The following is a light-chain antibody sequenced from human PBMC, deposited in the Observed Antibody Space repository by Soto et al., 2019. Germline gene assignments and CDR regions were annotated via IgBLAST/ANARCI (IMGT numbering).Light chain of an antibody. J-gene: IGLJ2*01. CDR1: SGHSSYI. CDR3: ETWDSNTRV. Sequence: QSVLTQSSSASASLGSSVKLTCTLSSGHSSYIIAWHQQQPGKAPRYLMKLEGTGSYNKGSGVPDRFSGSRSGADRYLTISNLQSEDGADYYCETWDSNTRVFGGGTKLTVL. V-gene: IGLV4-60*03. CDR2: LEGTGSY.